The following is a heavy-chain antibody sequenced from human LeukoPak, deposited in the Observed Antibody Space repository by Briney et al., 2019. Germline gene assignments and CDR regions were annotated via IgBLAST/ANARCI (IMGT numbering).Heavy chain of an antibody. Sequence: PSETLSLTCTVSGGSISSSSYYWGWIRQPPGKGLEWIGSIYYSGSTNYNPSLKSRVTTSVDTSKNQFSLKLSSVTAADTAVYYCARGPIAYYYDSSPYFQHWGQGTLVTVSS. CDR2: IYYSGST. CDR3: ARGPIAYYYDSSPYFQH. CDR1: GGSISSSSYY. V-gene: IGHV4-39*07. J-gene: IGHJ1*01. D-gene: IGHD3-22*01.